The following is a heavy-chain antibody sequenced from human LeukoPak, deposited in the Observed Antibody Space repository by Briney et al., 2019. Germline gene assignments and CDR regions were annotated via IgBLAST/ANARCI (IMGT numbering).Heavy chain of an antibody. D-gene: IGHD7-27*01. J-gene: IGHJ4*02. Sequence: SETLPLTCTVSGGSISSYYWSWIRQPPGKGLEWIGYIYYSGSTNYNPSLNSRVTISVDTSKNQFSRKLSSVTAADTAVYYCARRNWEGSFDYWGQGTLVTVSS. CDR3: ARRNWEGSFDY. V-gene: IGHV4-59*01. CDR1: GGSISSYY. CDR2: IYYSGST.